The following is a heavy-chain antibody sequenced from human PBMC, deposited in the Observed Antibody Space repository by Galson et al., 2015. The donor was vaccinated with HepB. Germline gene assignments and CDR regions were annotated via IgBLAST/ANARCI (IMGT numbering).Heavy chain of an antibody. V-gene: IGHV5-10-1*01. J-gene: IGHJ6*02. CDR3: AKDLTNWSYYYGMDV. Sequence: QSGAEVKKPGESLRISCKGSGSRFTNYWISWVRQMPGKGLEWMGRIDPSDSYTNYSPSFQGHVTISADKSISTAYLQWSSLKASDTAVYFCAKDLTNWSYYYGMDVWGQGTTVTVSS. CDR2: IDPSDSYT. CDR1: GSRFTNYW.